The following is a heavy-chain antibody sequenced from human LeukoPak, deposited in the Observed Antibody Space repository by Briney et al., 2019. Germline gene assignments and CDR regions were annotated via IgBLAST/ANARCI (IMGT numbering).Heavy chain of an antibody. D-gene: IGHD2-15*01. CDR1: GGSFSGYY. V-gene: IGHV4-34*01. CDR3: ARLGYCSGGSCYPIDY. Sequence: SETLSLTCAVYGGSFSGYYWSWIRQPPGKGLECIGEINHSGSTNYNPSLKSRVTISVDTSKNQFSLKLSSVTAADTAVYYCARLGYCSGGSCYPIDYWGQGTLVTVSS. CDR2: INHSGST. J-gene: IGHJ4*02.